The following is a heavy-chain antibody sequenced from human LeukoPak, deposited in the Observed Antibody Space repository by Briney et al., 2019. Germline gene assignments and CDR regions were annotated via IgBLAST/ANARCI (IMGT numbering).Heavy chain of an antibody. V-gene: IGHV4-59*01. CDR2: IYYTGST. CDR3: ARGVSVGATSGMDV. D-gene: IGHD1-26*01. Sequence: SETLSLTFTVSGGSISSYYWNWIRQPPGKGLEWIGYIYYTGSTNYNPSLKSRVTISVDTSKNQFSLKLNSVTAADTAVYYCARGVSVGATSGMDVWGQGTLVTVSS. CDR1: GGSISSYY. J-gene: IGHJ4*02.